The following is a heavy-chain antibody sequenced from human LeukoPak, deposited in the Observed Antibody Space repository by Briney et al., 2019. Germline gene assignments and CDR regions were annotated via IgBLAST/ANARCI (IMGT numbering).Heavy chain of an antibody. V-gene: IGHV4-31*03. CDR3: ARGGTYYYDSSGYYYVNYYYYYGMDV. CDR1: GGSISSGGYY. D-gene: IGHD3-22*01. CDR2: IYYSGST. J-gene: IGHJ6*02. Sequence: SETLSLTCTVSGGSISSGGYYWSWIRQHPGKGLEWIGYIYYSGSTYYNPSLKSRVTISVDTSKNQFSLKLSSVTAADTAVYYCARGGTYYYDSSGYYYVNYYYYYGMDVWVQGTTVTVSS.